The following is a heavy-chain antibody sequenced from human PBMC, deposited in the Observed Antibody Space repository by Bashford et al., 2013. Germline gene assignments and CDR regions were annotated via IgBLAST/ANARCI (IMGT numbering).Heavy chain of an antibody. V-gene: IGHV1-8*03. CDR3: ATGLGTALAIGYLDGMDA. CDR2: MNPNSGNT. CDR1: GYTFTTYD. D-gene: IGHD5-12*01. J-gene: IGHJ6*02. Sequence: VASVKVSCKASGYTFTTYDLNWVRQAPGQGLEWMGWMNPNSGNTGYAQKFQGRVTITRNTSIRTAYMELSSLRSEDTAVYYCATGLGTALAIGYLDGMDAWGQGTTVTVSS.